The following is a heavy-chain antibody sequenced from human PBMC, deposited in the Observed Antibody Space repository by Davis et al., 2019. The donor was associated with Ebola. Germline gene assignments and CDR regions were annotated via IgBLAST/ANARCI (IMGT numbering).Heavy chain of an antibody. CDR3: ATSRNYYGSGTFDY. V-gene: IGHV1-69*04. Sequence: KVSCKASGGTFSSYAISWVRQAPGQGLEWMGRIIPILGIANYAQKFQGRVTITADESTSTAYMELSSLRSEDTAVYYCATSRNYYGSGTFDYWGQGTLVTVSS. D-gene: IGHD3-10*01. J-gene: IGHJ4*02. CDR2: IIPILGIA. CDR1: GGTFSSYA.